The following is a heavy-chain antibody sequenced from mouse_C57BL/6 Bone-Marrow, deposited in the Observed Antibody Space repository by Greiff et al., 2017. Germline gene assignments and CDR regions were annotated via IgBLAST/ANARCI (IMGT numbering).Heavy chain of an antibody. J-gene: IGHJ4*01. D-gene: IGHD2-2*01. CDR3: ARVGYIWLRPRGDYYAMDY. Sequence: VQLQESGAELVRPGTSVKMSCKASGYTFTNYWIGWAKQRPGHGLEWIGDIYPGGGYTNYNEKFKGKATLTADKSSSTAYMQFSSLTSEDSAIYYCARVGYIWLRPRGDYYAMDYWGQGTSVTVSS. CDR2: IYPGGGYT. V-gene: IGHV1-63*01. CDR1: GYTFTNYW.